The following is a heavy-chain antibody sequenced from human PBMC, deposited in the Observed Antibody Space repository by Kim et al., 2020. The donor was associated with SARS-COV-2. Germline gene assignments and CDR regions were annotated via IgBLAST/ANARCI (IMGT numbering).Heavy chain of an antibody. Sequence: GGSLRLSCAASGFTFSGYAMSWVRQPPGRGLEWVSVISYDGSKNYYADAVKSPFIISRDNSNNMLYLQMNSLTTEDTAVYYCINSIIDHGWCDFDYWGQGMLVTVSS. D-gene: IGHD2-8*01. CDR3: INSIIDHGWCDFDY. CDR1: GFTFSGYA. V-gene: IGHV3-30*04. J-gene: IGHJ4*01. CDR2: ISYDGSKN.